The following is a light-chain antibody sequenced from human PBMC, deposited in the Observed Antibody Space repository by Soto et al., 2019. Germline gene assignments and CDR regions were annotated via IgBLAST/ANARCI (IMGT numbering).Light chain of an antibody. CDR1: QSVSSSY. J-gene: IGKJ3*01. CDR2: GAS. V-gene: IGKV3-20*01. Sequence: EIVLTQSPGTLSLSPGERATLSCRASQSVSSSYLAWYQQKPGQAPRLLIYGASSRATGIPDRFSGSGSGTDSTLTISRLEPEDFAVYYCQQYGSPGVTFGPGTKVDIK. CDR3: QQYGSPGVT.